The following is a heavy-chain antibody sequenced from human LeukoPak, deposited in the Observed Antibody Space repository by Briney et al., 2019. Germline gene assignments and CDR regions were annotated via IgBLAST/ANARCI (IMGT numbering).Heavy chain of an antibody. CDR2: ISSSGSTI. CDR3: ARPVDTAFFDY. D-gene: IGHD5-18*01. J-gene: IGHJ4*02. CDR1: GFTFSSYE. Sequence: GGSLRLSCAASGFTFSSYEMNWVRQAPGKGLEWVSYISSSGSTIYYADSVKGRFTISRDNAKNSLYLQMNSLRAEDTAVCYCARPVDTAFFDYWGQGTLVTVSS. V-gene: IGHV3-48*03.